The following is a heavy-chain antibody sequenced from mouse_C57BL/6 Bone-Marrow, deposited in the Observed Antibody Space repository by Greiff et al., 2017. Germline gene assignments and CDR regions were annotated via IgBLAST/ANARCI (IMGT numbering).Heavy chain of an antibody. D-gene: IGHD2-5*01. Sequence: VQLQQSGPGLVKPSQSLSLTCSVTGYSITSGYYWNWIRQFPGNKLEWMGYISYDGSNNYNPSLKNRISITRDTSKNQFFLKLNSVTTEDTATYYCATYYSNYCWYFDVWGTGTTVTVSS. V-gene: IGHV3-6*01. CDR3: ATYYSNYCWYFDV. J-gene: IGHJ1*03. CDR2: ISYDGSN. CDR1: GYSITSGYY.